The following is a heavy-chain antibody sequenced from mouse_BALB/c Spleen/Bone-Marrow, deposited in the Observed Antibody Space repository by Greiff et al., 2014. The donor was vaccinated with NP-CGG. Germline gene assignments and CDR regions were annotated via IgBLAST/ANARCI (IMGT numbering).Heavy chain of an antibody. CDR2: ISDGGTYT. CDR3: TRSGKRYGAMDY. Sequence: EVQVVESGEGLVKPGGSLKLSCAASGFTFSDYCMYWVRQTPEKRLEWVATISDGGTYTFYPDSVKGRFTISRDNAKNNLYLQMSSLQSEDTAMYYCTRSGKRYGAMDYWGQGTSVTVSS. V-gene: IGHV5-4*02. J-gene: IGHJ4*01. CDR1: GFTFSDYC. D-gene: IGHD2-10*02.